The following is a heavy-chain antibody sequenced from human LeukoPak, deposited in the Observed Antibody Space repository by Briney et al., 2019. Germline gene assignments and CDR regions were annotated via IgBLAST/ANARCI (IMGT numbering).Heavy chain of an antibody. CDR1: GFTFSSYW. J-gene: IGHJ1*01. D-gene: IGHD3-22*01. Sequence: PGGSLRLFCAASGFTFSSYWMHWVRQAPGKGLVWVSRIKSDGSTNYADSVKGRFTISRDNAKNTLSLQMNSLRAEDTGVYYCARAPSEIGGYYPEYFRHWGQGTLVTVSS. V-gene: IGHV3-74*01. CDR2: IKSDGST. CDR3: ARAPSEIGGYYPEYFRH.